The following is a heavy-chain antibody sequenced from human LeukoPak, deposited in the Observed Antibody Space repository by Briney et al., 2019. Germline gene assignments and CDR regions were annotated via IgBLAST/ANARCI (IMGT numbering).Heavy chain of an antibody. D-gene: IGHD2-15*01. CDR2: INPNSGGT. V-gene: IGHV1-2*02. Sequence: ASVKVSCKASGYTFTGYYMHCERQSPGQGLEWMGWINPNSGGTNYAQKFQGRVTMTRDTSISTAYMELSRLRSDDTAVYYCARGPSYQDIVVVVAATDFDYWGQGTLVTVSS. CDR1: GYTFTGYY. J-gene: IGHJ4*02. CDR3: ARGPSYQDIVVVVAATDFDY.